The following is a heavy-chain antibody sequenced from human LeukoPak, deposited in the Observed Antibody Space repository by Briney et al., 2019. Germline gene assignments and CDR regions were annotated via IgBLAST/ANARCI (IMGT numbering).Heavy chain of an antibody. CDR1: GFTFSSYG. CDR2: IRYDGSNK. D-gene: IGHD3-10*01. Sequence: GGSLRLSCAASGFTFSSYGMHWVRQAPGKGLEWVTFIRYDGSNKYYADSVKGRFTISRDNSKNALYLQMNSLRAEDTAVFYCARARRSGGITMVRGVKDRGWFDSWGQGILVTVSS. V-gene: IGHV3-30*02. CDR3: ARARRSGGITMVRGVKDRGWFDS. J-gene: IGHJ5*01.